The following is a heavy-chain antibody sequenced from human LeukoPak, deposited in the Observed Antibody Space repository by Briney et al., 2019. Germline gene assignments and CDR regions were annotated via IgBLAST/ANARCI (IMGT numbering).Heavy chain of an antibody. J-gene: IGHJ4*02. CDR1: GFTFSYYG. V-gene: IGHV3-33*05. D-gene: IGHD2-15*01. CDR2: ISNTGSKE. CDR3: ARSQRYCSGGSCSYLYYFEY. Sequence: GGSLRLSCAASGFTFSYYGMHWVRQAPGKGLEWVAVISNTGSKEYYADSVKGRFTITRDNSKNTLYLQMNSLRAEDTAVYFCARSQRYCSGGSCSYLYYFEYWGQGTLVT.